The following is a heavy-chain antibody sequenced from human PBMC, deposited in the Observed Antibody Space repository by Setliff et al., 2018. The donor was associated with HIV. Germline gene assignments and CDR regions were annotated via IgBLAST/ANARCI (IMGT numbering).Heavy chain of an antibody. CDR2: FDPEDGEI. CDR3: ATDLSSGYFYFTLHF. V-gene: IGHV1-24*01. D-gene: IGHD3-22*01. CDR1: GYTLTELS. Sequence: GASVKVSCKVSGYTLTELSIHWVRQAPGKGLEWMGGFDPEDGEIIYAQKFQGTFTMTEDTSTDTVYMELSSLKSGDTAVYYCATDLSSGYFYFTLHFWGQGTLVTVSS. J-gene: IGHJ1*01.